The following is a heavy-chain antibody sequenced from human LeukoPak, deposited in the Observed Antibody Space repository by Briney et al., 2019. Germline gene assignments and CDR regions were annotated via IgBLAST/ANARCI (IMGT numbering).Heavy chain of an antibody. J-gene: IGHJ6*03. V-gene: IGHV1-69*13. CDR1: GGTFSSYA. CDR3: ARDQDFWSGPPGIYMDV. Sequence: AASVMVSSKASGGTFSSYAISWGRQAPGQGLEWMGGIIPIFGTANYAQKFQGRVTISADESTSTAYMELSSLRSEDTAVYYCARDQDFWSGPPGIYMDVWGNRTTVTVSS. D-gene: IGHD3-3*01. CDR2: IIPIFGTA.